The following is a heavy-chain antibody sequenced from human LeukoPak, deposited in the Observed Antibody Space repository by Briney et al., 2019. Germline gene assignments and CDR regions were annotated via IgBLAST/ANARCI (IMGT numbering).Heavy chain of an antibody. CDR1: GYSISSGYY. CDR3: ARQRGQFHANS. V-gene: IGHV4-38-2*02. CDR2: ISRSGST. Sequence: SETLSLTCTVSGYSISSGYYWGWIRQPPGKGLEWIGEISRSGSTNYNPSLESRVTISVDTSKNQFSLNLNSVTAADTAVYYCARQRGQFHANSWGQGTLVTVSS. J-gene: IGHJ4*02. D-gene: IGHD5-24*01.